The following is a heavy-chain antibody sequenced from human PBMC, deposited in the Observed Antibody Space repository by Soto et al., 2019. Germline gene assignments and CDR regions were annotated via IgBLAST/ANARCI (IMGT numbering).Heavy chain of an antibody. D-gene: IGHD6-25*01. V-gene: IGHV1-69*06. Sequence: SVKVSCPAAGGSFSTYAFIWGRRAPGHGLEWMGGIIPIFDSPYYAQNFQGRVTIAADRSTSTVYMELSSLTPEDTAVYYCARGAECSGYCLKKFTWLDPWGQGTLVTVSS. J-gene: IGHJ5*02. CDR2: IIPIFDSP. CDR1: GGSFSTYA. CDR3: ARGAECSGYCLKKFTWLDP.